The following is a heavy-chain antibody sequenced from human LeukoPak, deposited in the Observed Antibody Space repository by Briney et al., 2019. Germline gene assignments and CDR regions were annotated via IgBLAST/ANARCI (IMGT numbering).Heavy chain of an antibody. CDR1: GGSISSSSYY. V-gene: IGHV4-39*01. CDR2: TYYSGST. J-gene: IGHJ4*02. Sequence: SETLSLTCTVSGGSISSSSYYWGWIRQPPGKGLGWIGSTYYSGSTYYNPSLKSRVTISVDTSKNQFSLKLSSVTAADTAVYYCTRLINGSPGDYWGQGTLVTVSS. D-gene: IGHD2-8*01. CDR3: TRLINGSPGDY.